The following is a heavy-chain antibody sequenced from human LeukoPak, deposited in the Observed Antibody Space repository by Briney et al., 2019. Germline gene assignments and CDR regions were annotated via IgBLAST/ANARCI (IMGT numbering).Heavy chain of an antibody. CDR1: GGSISSYY. CDR3: ARHYDDPTSWFDP. CDR2: IYTSGST. V-gene: IGHV4-4*09. J-gene: IGHJ5*02. Sequence: SETLSLTCTVSGGSISSYYWSWIRQPPGKGLEWIGYIYTSGSTNYNPSRKSRVTISVDTSKNQFSLKLSSVTAADTAVYYCARHYDDPTSWFDPWGQGTLVTVSS. D-gene: IGHD4-17*01.